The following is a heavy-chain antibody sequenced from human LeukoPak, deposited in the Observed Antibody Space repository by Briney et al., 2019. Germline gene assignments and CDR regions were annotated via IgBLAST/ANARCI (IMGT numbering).Heavy chain of an antibody. D-gene: IGHD3-3*01. CDR3: ARGGHYDFWSGYYTALDH. J-gene: IGHJ4*02. CDR1: GGSFSGYY. V-gene: IGHV4-34*01. CDR2: INHSGST. Sequence: PSETLSLTCAVYGGSFSGYYWSWIRQLPGKGLEWIGEINHSGSTNYNPSLKSRVTISVDTSKNQFSLKLSSVTAADTAVYYCARGGHYDFWSGYYTALDHWGQGTLVTVSS.